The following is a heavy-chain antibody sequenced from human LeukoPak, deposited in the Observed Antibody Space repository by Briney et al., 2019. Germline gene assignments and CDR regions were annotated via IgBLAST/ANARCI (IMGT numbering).Heavy chain of an antibody. CDR3: ARGEYCGGDCYSEGWYYFDY. Sequence: GESLKISCKGSGYSFTSYWIGWVRQMPGKGLEWMGIIYPGDSDTRYSPSLQGQVTISADKSISTAYLQWSSLKASDTAMYYCARGEYCGGDCYSEGWYYFDYWGQGTLVTVSS. CDR2: IYPGDSDT. J-gene: IGHJ4*02. CDR1: GYSFTSYW. V-gene: IGHV5-51*01. D-gene: IGHD2-21*02.